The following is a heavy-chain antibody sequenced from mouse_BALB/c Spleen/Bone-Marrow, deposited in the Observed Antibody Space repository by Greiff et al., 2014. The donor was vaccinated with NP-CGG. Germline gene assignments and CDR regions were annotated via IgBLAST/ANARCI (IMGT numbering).Heavy chain of an antibody. Sequence: VQLKESGGGLVQPGGSRKLSCAASGFTFSSFGMHWVRQAPEKGLEWVAYISSGSSTIYYADTLKGRFTISRDNPKNTLFLQMTSPRSEDTAMYYCARDDYDYAMDYWGQGTSVTVSS. J-gene: IGHJ4*01. V-gene: IGHV5-17*02. D-gene: IGHD2-4*01. CDR2: ISSGSSTI. CDR3: ARDDYDYAMDY. CDR1: GFTFSSFG.